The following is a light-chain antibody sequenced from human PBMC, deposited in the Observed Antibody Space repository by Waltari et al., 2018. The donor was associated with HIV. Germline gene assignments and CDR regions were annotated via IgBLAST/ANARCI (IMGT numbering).Light chain of an antibody. CDR3: CSYAGDPWV. J-gene: IGLJ3*02. V-gene: IGLV2-11*01. Sequence: QSALTQPRPVSGSPGQSVTISCTGTSSDVGGYSFVSCYQQHPHTAPKLLIYDVTKRPSGVPDRFSGSKAGNTASLTISGLQAEDEADYYCCSYAGDPWVFGGGTKLTVL. CDR2: DVT. CDR1: SSDVGGYSF.